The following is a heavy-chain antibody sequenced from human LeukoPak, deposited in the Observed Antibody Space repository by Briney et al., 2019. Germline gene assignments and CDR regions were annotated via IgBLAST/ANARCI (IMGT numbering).Heavy chain of an antibody. CDR2: IFASGGTT. J-gene: IGHJ6*02. V-gene: IGHV3-23*01. Sequence: GALRLSCAASGFTFSSYDMSWVRQAPGEGLEWVSAIFASGGTTYYADSVKGRFTISRDNSKNTLYLQMNSLRAEDTAVYYCAKEDYYYGMDVWGQGTTVTVSS. CDR3: AKEDYYYGMDV. CDR1: GFTFSSYD.